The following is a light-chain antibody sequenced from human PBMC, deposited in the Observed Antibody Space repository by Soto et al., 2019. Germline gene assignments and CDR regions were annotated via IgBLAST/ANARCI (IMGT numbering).Light chain of an antibody. CDR3: QQSYSSHT. CDR2: SAS. CDR1: QSISTN. V-gene: IGKV1-39*01. Sequence: DIHMTQSPSSLSASIGDRVTITCRASQSISTNLNWYQQKPGTAPKLLIFSASTLQSGVPSRFSGSGSGTNFTLTISSLQAEDFATYHCQQSYSSHTYGQGTKLEIK. J-gene: IGKJ2*01.